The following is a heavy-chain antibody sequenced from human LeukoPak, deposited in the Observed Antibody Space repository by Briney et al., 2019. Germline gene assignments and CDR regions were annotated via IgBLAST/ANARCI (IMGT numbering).Heavy chain of an antibody. V-gene: IGHV3-43*02. Sequence: PGGSLRLSCAASGFTFDDYAMHWVRQAPGKVLEWVSLISGDGGSTYYADSVKGRFTISRDNSKNSLYLQMNSLRTEDTALYYCAKAALRGVVRRKFYFDYWGQGTLVTVSS. CDR3: AKAALRGVVRRKFYFDY. CDR2: ISGDGGST. D-gene: IGHD2-21*01. CDR1: GFTFDDYA. J-gene: IGHJ4*02.